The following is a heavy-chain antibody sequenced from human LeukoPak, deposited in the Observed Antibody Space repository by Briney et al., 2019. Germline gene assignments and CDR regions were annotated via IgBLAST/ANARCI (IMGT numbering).Heavy chain of an antibody. J-gene: IGHJ4*02. CDR3: ARVDPHYSSGLDY. CDR2: IYSSGST. CDR1: GGSISSYY. Sequence: PSETLSLTCTGPGGSISSYYWSWIRQPAGKGLEWIGRIYSSGSTNYNPSLKSRVTMSVDTSKNQFSLKLSSVTAADTAVYYCARVDPHYSSGLDYWGQGTLVTVCS. V-gene: IGHV4-4*07. D-gene: IGHD6-19*01.